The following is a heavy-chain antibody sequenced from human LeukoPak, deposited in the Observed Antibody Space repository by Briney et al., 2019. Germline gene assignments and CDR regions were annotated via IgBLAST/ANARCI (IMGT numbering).Heavy chain of an antibody. CDR1: GFIFSSYA. Sequence: PGGSLRLSCAVSGFIFSSYAMAWVRQAPGKGLEWVAAISDSGAKTYYADSVKGRFTVSRDNSKNTLYLQMNSLRAEDTAVYYCAKDSGSFDFWGQGTLVTVSS. V-gene: IGHV3-23*01. CDR2: ISDSGAKT. J-gene: IGHJ4*02. D-gene: IGHD1-26*01. CDR3: AKDSGSFDF.